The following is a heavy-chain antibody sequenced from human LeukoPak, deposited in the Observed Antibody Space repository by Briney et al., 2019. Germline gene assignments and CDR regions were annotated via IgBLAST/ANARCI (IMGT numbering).Heavy chain of an antibody. CDR2: ISGSDST. D-gene: IGHD3-9*01. CDR1: GFTFSSYA. Sequence: PGGSLRLSCAASGFTFSSYAMSWVRQAPGKGLEWVAAISGSDSTYYADSLKGRFTISRDNSKNTLYLQMNSLRAEDTAIYYCAKGVRFLDWWILDYWGQGSLVTVSS. V-gene: IGHV3-23*01. CDR3: AKGVRFLDWWILDY. J-gene: IGHJ4*02.